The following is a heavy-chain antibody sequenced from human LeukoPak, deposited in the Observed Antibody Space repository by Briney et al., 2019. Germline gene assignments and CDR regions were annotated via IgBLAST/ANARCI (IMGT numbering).Heavy chain of an antibody. Sequence: PSETLSLTCAVYGGSFSGYYWSWIRQPPGKGLEWIGEINHSGSTNYNPSLKSRVTISVDTSKNQFSLKLSSVTAADTAVYYCVSDYYDSSGYYYWGQGTLVTVSS. CDR2: INHSGST. J-gene: IGHJ4*02. CDR1: GGSFSGYY. D-gene: IGHD3-22*01. V-gene: IGHV4-34*01. CDR3: VSDYYDSSGYYY.